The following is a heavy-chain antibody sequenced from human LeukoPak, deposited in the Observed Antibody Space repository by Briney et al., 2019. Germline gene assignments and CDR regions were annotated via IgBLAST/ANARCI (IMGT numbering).Heavy chain of an antibody. J-gene: IGHJ6*03. CDR2: FYHSGST. V-gene: IGHV4-34*01. Sequence: SETLSLTCAVYGGSFSGYYWSWIRQPPGKGLEWIGSFYHSGSTYYNPSLKSRVTISVDTSKNQFSLKLSSVTAADTAVYYCARGVPAADLRRFGYYYYMDVWGKGTTVTVSS. CDR3: ARGVPAADLRRFGYYYYMDV. D-gene: IGHD2-2*01. CDR1: GGSFSGYY.